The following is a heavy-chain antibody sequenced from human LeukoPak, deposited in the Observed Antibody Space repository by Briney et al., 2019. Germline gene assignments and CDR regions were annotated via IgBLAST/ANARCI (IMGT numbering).Heavy chain of an antibody. V-gene: IGHV3-21*01. J-gene: IGHJ4*02. D-gene: IGHD6-13*01. Sequence: GGSQRLSCAASGFTFSSYSMNWVRQAPGKGLEWVSSISSSSTYIYYADSMKGRFTISRDNAKNSLYLQMNSLRAEDTTVYYCARVWSPPYTSSWPYYFDYWGQGTLVTVSS. CDR1: GFTFSSYS. CDR3: ARVWSPPYTSSWPYYFDY. CDR2: ISSSSTYI.